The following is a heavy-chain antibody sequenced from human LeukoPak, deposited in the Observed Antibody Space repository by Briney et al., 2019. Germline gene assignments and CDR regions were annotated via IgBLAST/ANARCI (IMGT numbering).Heavy chain of an antibody. D-gene: IGHD2-21*02. Sequence: GGSLRLSCAASGFTFSNAWMSWVRQAPGKGLEWVGRIKSKTDGGTTDYAAPVKGRFTISRDDSKNTLYLQMNSLRAEDTAVYYCAKDTGKVVTAKASHFDYWGQGTLVTVSS. V-gene: IGHV3-15*01. J-gene: IGHJ4*02. CDR1: GFTFSNAW. CDR2: IKSKTDGGTT. CDR3: AKDTGKVVTAKASHFDY.